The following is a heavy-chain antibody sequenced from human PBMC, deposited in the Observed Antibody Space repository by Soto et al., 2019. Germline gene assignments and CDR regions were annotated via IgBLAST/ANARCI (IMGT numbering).Heavy chain of an antibody. J-gene: IGHJ6*02. Sequence: QVQLVQSGAEVKKPGSSVKVSCKASGGTFSSYAISWVRQAPGQGLEWMGGIIPIFGTANYAQKFQGRVTITADESTRTAYMERSSLRSEDTAVYYCARPWARLEVYYGMDVWGQGTTVTVSS. D-gene: IGHD3-22*01. V-gene: IGHV1-69*12. CDR3: ARPWARLEVYYGMDV. CDR2: IIPIFGTA. CDR1: GGTFSSYA.